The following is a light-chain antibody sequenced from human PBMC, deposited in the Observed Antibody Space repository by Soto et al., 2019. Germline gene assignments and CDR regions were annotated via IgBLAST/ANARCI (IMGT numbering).Light chain of an antibody. V-gene: IGLV2-18*02. CDR2: EVS. Sequence: QSVLTQPPTVSGSPGQSVTISCTGTSSDVGSYNRVSWYQQPPGTAPKLMIYEVSNRPSGVPDRFSGSKSGNTASLTISGLQAEDDSDYYCTSYTSSSTPYVFGTGTNVTVL. J-gene: IGLJ1*01. CDR1: SSDVGSYNR. CDR3: TSYTSSSTPYV.